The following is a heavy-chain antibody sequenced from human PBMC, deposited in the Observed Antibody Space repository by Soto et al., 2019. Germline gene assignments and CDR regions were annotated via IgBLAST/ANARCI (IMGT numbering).Heavy chain of an antibody. V-gene: IGHV1-58*01. CDR2: IVVGCGNI. Sequence: SVKVSCKVSGFTFASSTVQCVRQARGQRLECIGWIVVGCGNINYAQKFQERGTIRRDMVTRTTYMEMSSMTSEGAAVYYCAAGYLNGFDPWGQGNLVTVSS. J-gene: IGHJ5*02. CDR1: GFTFASST. D-gene: IGHD3-16*02. CDR3: AAGYLNGFDP.